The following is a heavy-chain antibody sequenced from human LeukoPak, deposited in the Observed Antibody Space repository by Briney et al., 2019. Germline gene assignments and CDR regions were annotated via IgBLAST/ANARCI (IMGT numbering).Heavy chain of an antibody. Sequence: GGSLRLSCAASGFTFSNYWMSWVRQTPGKGLEWVANIKQEGSEKYYVDSVKGRFTISRDNAKNSLYLQMNSLRVEDTAVYYCARGLYYESSGYYGYWGQGTLVTVFS. CDR1: GFTFSNYW. D-gene: IGHD3-22*01. J-gene: IGHJ4*02. CDR2: IKQEGSEK. CDR3: ARGLYYESSGYYGY. V-gene: IGHV3-7*01.